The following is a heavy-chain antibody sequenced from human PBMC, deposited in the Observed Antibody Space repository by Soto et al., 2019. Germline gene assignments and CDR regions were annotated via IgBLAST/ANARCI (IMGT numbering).Heavy chain of an antibody. J-gene: IGHJ3*02. V-gene: IGHV3-9*01. CDR1: GFTFDDYA. CDR3: AKDRGKRNSRDYDYFWGSYRDAFDI. CDR2: ISWNSGSI. D-gene: IGHD3-16*02. Sequence: EVQLVESGGGLVQPGRSLRLSCAASGFTFDDYAMHWVRQAPGEGLEWVSGISWNSGSIGYADSVKGRFTISRDNAKNSLYLQMNSLRAEDTALYYCAKDRGKRNSRDYDYFWGSYRDAFDIWGQGTMVTVSS.